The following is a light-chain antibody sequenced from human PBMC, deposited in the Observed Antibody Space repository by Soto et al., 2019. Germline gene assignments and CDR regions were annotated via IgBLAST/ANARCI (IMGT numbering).Light chain of an antibody. CDR3: QQYNNWPRWA. J-gene: IGKJ1*01. CDR2: GAS. CDR1: QSVSSN. V-gene: IGKV3-15*01. Sequence: EIVMTQSPATLSVSPGERATLSCRASQSVSSNLAWYQQKHGQAPRLLFYGASTRATGIPARFSGSGSGTEFTLTISSLQSEDFAVYFCQQYNNWPRWAFGQGTRVEIK.